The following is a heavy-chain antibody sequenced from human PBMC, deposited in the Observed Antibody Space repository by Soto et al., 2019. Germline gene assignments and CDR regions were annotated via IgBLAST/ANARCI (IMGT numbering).Heavy chain of an antibody. CDR3: ARHGPPYSSSSYYGMDV. J-gene: IGHJ6*02. CDR1: GVKNSNTC. CDR2: IYYSGST. V-gene: IGHV4-59*05. D-gene: IGHD6-13*01. Sequence: LAAQSITCNRPGVKNSNTCCTWNQQKQRKGLEWIGSIYYSGSTYYNPSLKSRVTISVDTSKNQFSLKLSSATAADTAVYYCARHGPPYSSSSYYGMDVWGQGTTVTVSS.